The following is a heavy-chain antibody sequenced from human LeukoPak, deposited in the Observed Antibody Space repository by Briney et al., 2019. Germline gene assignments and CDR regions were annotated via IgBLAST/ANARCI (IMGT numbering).Heavy chain of an antibody. J-gene: IGHJ3*02. CDR1: GDSVSSNSAA. CDR2: TYYRSNLYN. CDR3: ARDQLAYCGGDCYANHDAFDI. D-gene: IGHD2-21*02. V-gene: IGHV6-1*01. Sequence: SQTLSLTCAISGDSVSSNSAAWNWIRQSPSRGLEWLGRTYYRSNLYNDYAVSVKSRITINPDTSKNQFSLQLNSVTPEDTAVYYCARDQLAYCGGDCYANHDAFDIWGQGTMVTVSS.